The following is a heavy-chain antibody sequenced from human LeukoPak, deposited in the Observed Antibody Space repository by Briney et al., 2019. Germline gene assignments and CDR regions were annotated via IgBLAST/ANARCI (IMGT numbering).Heavy chain of an antibody. D-gene: IGHD4-17*01. V-gene: IGHV3-64*01. CDR2: ISSNGGST. J-gene: IGHJ4*02. Sequence: GGSLRLSCAASGFTFSSYAMHWVRQAPGKGLEYVSAISSNGGSTYYANSVKGRFTISRDNSKNTLYLQMGSLRAEDMAVYYCARGSPVTYLTVFDYWGQGTLVTVSS. CDR1: GFTFSSYA. CDR3: ARGSPVTYLTVFDY.